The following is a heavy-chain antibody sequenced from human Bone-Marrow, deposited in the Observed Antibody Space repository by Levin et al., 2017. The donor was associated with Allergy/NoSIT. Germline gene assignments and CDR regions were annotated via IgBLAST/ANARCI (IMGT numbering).Heavy chain of an antibody. J-gene: IGHJ3*02. Sequence: PGGSLRLSCAASGFTFDDYAMHWVRQAPGKGLEWVSGISWNSGSIGYADSVKGRFTISRDNAKNSLYLQMNSLRAEDTALYYCAKDYCSSTSCYAKGAFDSWGQGTMVTVSS. D-gene: IGHD2-2*01. CDR1: GFTFDDYA. V-gene: IGHV3-9*01. CDR3: AKDYCSSTSCYAKGAFDS. CDR2: ISWNSGSI.